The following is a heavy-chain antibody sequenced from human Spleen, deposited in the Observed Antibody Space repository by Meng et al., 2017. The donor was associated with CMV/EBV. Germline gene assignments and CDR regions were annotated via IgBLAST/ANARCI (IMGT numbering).Heavy chain of an antibody. CDR1: GFTFSGSA. D-gene: IGHD5-12*01. Sequence: GGSLRLSCAASGFTFSGSAMHWVRQASGKGLEWVGRIRGKANTYATAYAASVKGRFTISRDDSKNTLYLQMNSLRAEDTAVYYCATGSGYHSYWGQGTLVTVSS. V-gene: IGHV3-73*01. CDR2: IRGKANTYAT. CDR3: ATGSGYHSY. J-gene: IGHJ4*02.